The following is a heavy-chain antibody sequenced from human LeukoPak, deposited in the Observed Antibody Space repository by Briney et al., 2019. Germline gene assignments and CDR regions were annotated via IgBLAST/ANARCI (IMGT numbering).Heavy chain of an antibody. CDR3: ARSGTTWEGYFDY. Sequence: ASVKVSCKASGYTFTSYYMHWVRQAPGQGLESMGIINPSGGSTSYAQKFQGRVTKTRDTSTSTVYMELSSLRSEDTAVYYCARSGTTWEGYFDYWGQGTLVTVSS. V-gene: IGHV1-46*01. CDR2: INPSGGST. J-gene: IGHJ4*02. CDR1: GYTFTSYY. D-gene: IGHD1-7*01.